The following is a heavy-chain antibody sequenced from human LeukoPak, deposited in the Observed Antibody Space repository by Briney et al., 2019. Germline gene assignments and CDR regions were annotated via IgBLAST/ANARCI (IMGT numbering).Heavy chain of an antibody. CDR3: ARFNATIFGVISNWFDP. J-gene: IGHJ5*02. Sequence: SETLSLTCAVYGGSFSGYYWSWIRQPPGKGLEWIGEVNHSGSTNYNPSLKSRVTISVDTSKNQFSLRLSSVTAGDTAVYYCARFNATIFGVISNWFDPWGQGTLVTVSS. V-gene: IGHV4-34*01. CDR1: GGSFSGYY. CDR2: VNHSGST. D-gene: IGHD3-3*01.